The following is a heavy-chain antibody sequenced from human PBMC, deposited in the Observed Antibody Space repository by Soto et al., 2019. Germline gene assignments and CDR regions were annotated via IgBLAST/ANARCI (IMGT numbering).Heavy chain of an antibody. V-gene: IGHV5-51*01. CDR2: IYPGDSDT. D-gene: IGHD3-3*01. J-gene: IGHJ6*02. CDR3: AIPYDFWSGYYTRNYYYGMDV. CDR1: GYSFTSYW. Sequence: PGESLKISCKGSGYSFTSYWIGWVRQMPGKGLEWMGIIYPGDSDTRYSPSFQGQVTISADKSISTAYLQWSSLKASDTAMYYCAIPYDFWSGYYTRNYYYGMDVWGQGTAVTVSS.